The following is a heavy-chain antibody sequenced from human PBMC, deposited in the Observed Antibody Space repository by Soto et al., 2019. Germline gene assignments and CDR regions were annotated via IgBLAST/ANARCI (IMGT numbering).Heavy chain of an antibody. D-gene: IGHD6-6*01. CDR1: GGSFSGHF. CDR3: ARVGGLAARTFDY. V-gene: IGHV4-34*01. CDR2: INHSGST. Sequence: SETLSLTCAVYGGSFSGHFWSWIRQPPGKGLEWIGEINHSGSTNFNPSLKSRVTISVDTSKNQFSLNLRSMSPADTAVYYCARVGGLAARTFDYWGPGTLVTVPS. J-gene: IGHJ4*02.